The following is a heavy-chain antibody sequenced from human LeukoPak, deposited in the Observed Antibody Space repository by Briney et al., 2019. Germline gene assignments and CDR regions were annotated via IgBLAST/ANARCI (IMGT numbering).Heavy chain of an antibody. D-gene: IGHD4/OR15-4a*01. V-gene: IGHV3-21*01. CDR1: GFTFSSYS. J-gene: IGHJ4*02. CDR3: ARDGHRANDYVDY. CDR2: ISSSSSYI. Sequence: GGSLRLSCAASGFTFSSYSMNWVRQAPGKGLEWVSSISSSSSYIYYADSAKGRFTISRDNAKNSLYLQMNSLRAEDTAVYYCARDGHRANDYVDYWGQGTLVTVSS.